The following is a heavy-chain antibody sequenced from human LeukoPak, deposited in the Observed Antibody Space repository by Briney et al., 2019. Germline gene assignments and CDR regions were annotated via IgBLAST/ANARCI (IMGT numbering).Heavy chain of an antibody. J-gene: IGHJ4*02. D-gene: IGHD4-11*01. V-gene: IGHV3-21*01. CDR3: ARTADYSLYGDFDY. CDR1: GFTFSSYS. CDR2: ISSSGNYI. Sequence: GWSLTLSFAASGFTFSSYSMNWVRQAAANGLEWVSSISSSGNYIYYAYPVKGLFTISRDNAKNSLYLQMTSLSAEDTAVYYCARTADYSLYGDFDYWGQGTMVTVSS.